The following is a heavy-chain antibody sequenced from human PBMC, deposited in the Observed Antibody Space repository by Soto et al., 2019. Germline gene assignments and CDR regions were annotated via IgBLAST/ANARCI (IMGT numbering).Heavy chain of an antibody. Sequence: QVQLVQSGAEVKKPGSSVKVSCKASGGTFNTYSFGWLGQAPGQGLQWMGSIIPFIGAPNYAQNFQDRVTITADESTTTAYMELSGLKSEDTAVYFCARGGDSSSLRAFYSYGFDVWGQGTSVTVSS. J-gene: IGHJ6*02. D-gene: IGHD6-6*01. CDR1: GGTFNTYS. CDR2: IIPFIGAP. CDR3: ARGGDSSSLRAFYSYGFDV. V-gene: IGHV1-69*18.